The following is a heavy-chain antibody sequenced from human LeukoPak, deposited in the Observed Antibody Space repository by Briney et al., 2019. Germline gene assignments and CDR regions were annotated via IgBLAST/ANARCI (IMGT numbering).Heavy chain of an antibody. V-gene: IGHV3-21*01. J-gene: IGHJ4*02. Sequence: GGSLRLSCAASGFTFSSYSMNWVRQAPGKGLEWVSSISSSSSYIYYADSVKGRITISRDNAKNSLCLQMNSLRAEDTAVYYCARECGVSSTSCYADGGDYWGQGTLVTVSS. CDR2: ISSSSSYI. CDR3: ARECGVSSTSCYADGGDY. CDR1: GFTFSSYS. D-gene: IGHD2-2*01.